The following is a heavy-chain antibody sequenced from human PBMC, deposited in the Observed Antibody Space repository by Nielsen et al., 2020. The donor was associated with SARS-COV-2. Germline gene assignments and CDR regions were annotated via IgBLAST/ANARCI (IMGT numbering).Heavy chain of an antibody. CDR3: ARDPDPYSSGWYTSFDY. CDR1: GFTFSSYA. Sequence: GGSLRLSCAASGFTFSSYAMHWVRQAPGKGLEWVAVISYDGSNKYYADSVKGRFTISRDNSKNTLYLQMNSLRAEDTAVYYCARDPDPYSSGWYTSFDYWGQGTLVTVSS. CDR2: ISYDGSNK. V-gene: IGHV3-30-3*01. D-gene: IGHD6-19*01. J-gene: IGHJ4*02.